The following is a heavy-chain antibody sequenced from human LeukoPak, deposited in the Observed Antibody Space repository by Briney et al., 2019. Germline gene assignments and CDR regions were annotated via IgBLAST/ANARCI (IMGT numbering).Heavy chain of an antibody. CDR1: GYTFTGYY. V-gene: IGHV1-2*02. Sequence: GASVKLSCKASGYTFTGYYMHWVRQAPGQGLEWMGWINPDSGDTNYAQKFQGRVTVTRDTSINTAYMELSRLRSDDTAMYHCFKRMRGQAGDFFDMAVWGKGTTVTVSS. D-gene: IGHD6-13*01. CDR3: FKRMRGQAGDFFDMAV. J-gene: IGHJ6*04. CDR2: INPDSGDT.